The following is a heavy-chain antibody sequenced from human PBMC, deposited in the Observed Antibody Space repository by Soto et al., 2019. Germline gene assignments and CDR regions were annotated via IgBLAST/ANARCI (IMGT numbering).Heavy chain of an antibody. J-gene: IGHJ3*02. CDR2: IYGSDTT. Sequence: EVQLVESGGGLVQPGASLRLSCVASGITVRNNYMSWVRQAPGKGLEWVSIIYGSDTTNYADSVKGRFTISRDNSKNTLDLQMNTLRAEDTAVYYCARAPPYSSSWNGAFDSWGQGTVVTVSS. D-gene: IGHD6-13*01. CDR3: ARAPPYSSSWNGAFDS. V-gene: IGHV3-66*01. CDR1: GITVRNNY.